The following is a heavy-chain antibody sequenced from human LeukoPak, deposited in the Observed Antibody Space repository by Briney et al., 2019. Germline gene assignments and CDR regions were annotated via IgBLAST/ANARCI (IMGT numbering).Heavy chain of an antibody. Sequence: GGSLRLSCAASGFTVSSNYMSWVRQAPGKGLEWVSVIYSGGSTYYADSVKGRFTISRHNSKNTLYLQMNSLRAEDTAVYYCARGRTQTYYDFWSGYVGYYDAFDIWGQGTMVTVSS. V-gene: IGHV3-53*04. D-gene: IGHD3-3*01. J-gene: IGHJ3*02. CDR2: IYSGGST. CDR1: GFTVSSNY. CDR3: ARGRTQTYYDFWSGYVGYYDAFDI.